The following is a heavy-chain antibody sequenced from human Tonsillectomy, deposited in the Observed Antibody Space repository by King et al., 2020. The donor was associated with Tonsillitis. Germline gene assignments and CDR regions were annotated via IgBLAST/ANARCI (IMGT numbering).Heavy chain of an antibody. D-gene: IGHD3-10*01. CDR2: ISGSGGTT. J-gene: IGHJ4*02. V-gene: IGHV3-23*04. Sequence: VQLVESGGGLVQPGGSLRLSCAASGFPFDTYVLTWVRQAPGKGLECVSSISGSGGTTKYADSVKGRFTISRDNSKNTLYLQMNSLRAEDTAVYYCAKGRFGEFLPFDSWCQGTLVTVSS. CDR3: AKGRFGEFLPFDS. CDR1: GFPFDTYV.